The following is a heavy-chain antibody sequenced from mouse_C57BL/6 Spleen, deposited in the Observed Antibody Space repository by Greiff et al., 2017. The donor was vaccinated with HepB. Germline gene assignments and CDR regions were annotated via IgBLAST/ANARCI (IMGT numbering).Heavy chain of an antibody. V-gene: IGHV1-64*01. CDR3: ESPYDYDAMDY. Sequence: QVQLQQPGAELVKPGASVKLSCKASGYTFTSYWMHWVKQRPGQGLEWIGMIHPNSGSTNYNEKFKSKATLTVDKSSSTAYMQLSSLTSEDSAVYYCESPYDYDAMDYWGQGTSVTVSS. J-gene: IGHJ4*01. CDR1: GYTFTSYW. CDR2: IHPNSGST. D-gene: IGHD6-5*01.